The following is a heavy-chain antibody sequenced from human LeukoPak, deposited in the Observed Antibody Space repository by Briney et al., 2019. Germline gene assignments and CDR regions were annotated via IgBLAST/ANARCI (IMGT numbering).Heavy chain of an antibody. CDR3: ARDVGYSFDY. V-gene: IGHV3-7*01. Sequence: GGSLRLSCAASGFTLSSYWMSWVRQAPGKVLEWVDNIKGDGSDNHYVGSVKGRFTISRDNAKNTLYLKMNSLRAEDRAVYYCARDVGYSFDYWGQGTLVTVSS. CDR2: IKGDGSDN. D-gene: IGHD2-15*01. J-gene: IGHJ4*02. CDR1: GFTLSSYW.